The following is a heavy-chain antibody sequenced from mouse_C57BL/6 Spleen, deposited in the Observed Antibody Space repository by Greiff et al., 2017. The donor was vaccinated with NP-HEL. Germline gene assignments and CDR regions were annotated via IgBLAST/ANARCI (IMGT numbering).Heavy chain of an antibody. Sequence: EVKLVESGGGLVKPGGSLKLSCAASGFTFSDYGMHWVRQAPEKGLEWVAYISSGSSTIYYADTVKGRFTISRDNAKNTLFLQMTSLRSEDTAMYYCARPGSRRYFDVWGTGTTVTVSS. J-gene: IGHJ1*03. V-gene: IGHV5-17*01. CDR1: GFTFSDYG. D-gene: IGHD3-2*02. CDR2: ISSGSSTI. CDR3: ARPGSRRYFDV.